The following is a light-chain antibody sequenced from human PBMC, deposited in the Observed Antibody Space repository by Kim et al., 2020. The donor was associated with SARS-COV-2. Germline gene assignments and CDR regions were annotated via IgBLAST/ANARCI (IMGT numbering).Light chain of an antibody. CDR1: SGNMASNH. J-gene: IGLJ2*01. V-gene: IGLV6-57*03. CDR3: QSYGSSNHVL. Sequence: KTLTITSTRSSGNMASNHVQWYRKRPDSAATTMIYEDNQRPSGVPGRFSGSINSSSNAASRTISGLKTEDEADYCCQSYGSSNHVLFGGGTQLTVL. CDR2: EDN.